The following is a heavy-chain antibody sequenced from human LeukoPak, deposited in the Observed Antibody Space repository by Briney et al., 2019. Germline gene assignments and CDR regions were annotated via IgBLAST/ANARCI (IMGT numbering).Heavy chain of an antibody. CDR1: GGSITSYY. CDR2: ISYGGST. CDR3: ARYVWGSYPTFEDY. J-gene: IGHJ4*02. Sequence: SETLSLTCTVSGGSITSYYWSWIRQPPGKGLEWIGYISYGGSTNHNPSLKSRVTIPVDTSKNKFSLKLSSVTAADTAVYYCARYVWGSYPTFEDYWGQGTLVTVYS. V-gene: IGHV4-59*01. D-gene: IGHD3-16*02.